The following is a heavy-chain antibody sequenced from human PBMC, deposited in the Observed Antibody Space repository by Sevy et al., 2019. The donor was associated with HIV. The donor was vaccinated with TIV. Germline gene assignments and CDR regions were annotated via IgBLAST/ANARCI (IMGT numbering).Heavy chain of an antibody. CDR2: FDPEDGET. CDR1: GYTLTELS. J-gene: IGHJ3*02. D-gene: IGHD3-16*02. Sequence: ASVKVSCKVSGYTLTELSMHWVRQAPGKGLEWMGGFDPEDGETIYPQKFQGRVTMTEDTSTDTAYMELSSLRSEDTAVYYCATKDMITFGGVIVTDAFDIWGQGTMVTVSS. V-gene: IGHV1-24*01. CDR3: ATKDMITFGGVIVTDAFDI.